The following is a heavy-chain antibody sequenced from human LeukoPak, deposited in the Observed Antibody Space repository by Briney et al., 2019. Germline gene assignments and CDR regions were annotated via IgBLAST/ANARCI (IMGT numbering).Heavy chain of an antibody. CDR1: GFTFSDYY. Sequence: GGSLRLSCSASGFTFSDYYMNWIRQAPGKGLEWVSFISSSASTIHYADSVKGRFTISRDNAKNSLYLQMKNLRAEDTAVYYCAREFGIVGATQFDFWGQGTLVTVSS. V-gene: IGHV3-11*04. J-gene: IGHJ4*02. CDR3: AREFGIVGATQFDF. D-gene: IGHD1-26*01. CDR2: ISSSASTI.